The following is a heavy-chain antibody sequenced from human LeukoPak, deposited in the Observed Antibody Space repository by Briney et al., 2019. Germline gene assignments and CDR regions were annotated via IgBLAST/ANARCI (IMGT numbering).Heavy chain of an antibody. J-gene: IGHJ4*02. CDR2: ISGSGGST. D-gene: IGHD1-7*01. CDR1: GFTFSSYA. Sequence: GGSLRLSCAASGFTFSSYAMSWVRQAPGKGLEWVSAISGSGGSTYYADSVKGRFTISRDNSKDTLYLQMNSLRAEDTAEYYCAKDPGASPNYLFDYWGQGTLVTVSS. V-gene: IGHV3-23*01. CDR3: AKDPGASPNYLFDY.